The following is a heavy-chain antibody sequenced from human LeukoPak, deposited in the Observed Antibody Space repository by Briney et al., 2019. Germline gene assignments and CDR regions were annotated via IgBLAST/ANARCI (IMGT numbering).Heavy chain of an antibody. CDR1: GFTFSSYA. D-gene: IGHD5-12*01. Sequence: GGSLRLSCAASGFTFSSYAMSWVRQAPGKGLEWVSAISGSGGSTYYADSVKGRFTISRDNSKNTLYLQMNSLRAEDTAIYYCAKDRRLPWDYFDSWGQGTLVTVSS. CDR2: ISGSGGST. CDR3: AKDRRLPWDYFDS. J-gene: IGHJ4*02. V-gene: IGHV3-23*01.